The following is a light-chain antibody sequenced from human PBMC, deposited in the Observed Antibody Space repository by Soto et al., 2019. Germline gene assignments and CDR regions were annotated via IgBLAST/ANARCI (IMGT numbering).Light chain of an antibody. Sequence: EIVITKYQDTLSLCPGERATLSCRAGQPLNNNVAWYQHKPGQAPRLLIYGASTRATGISARFSGSGSGTEFTLTISSLQSEDFAVYYCQQYEKWPPSITFGQGTRLEIK. CDR3: QQYEKWPPSIT. CDR1: QPLNNN. CDR2: GAS. J-gene: IGKJ5*01. V-gene: IGKV3-15*01.